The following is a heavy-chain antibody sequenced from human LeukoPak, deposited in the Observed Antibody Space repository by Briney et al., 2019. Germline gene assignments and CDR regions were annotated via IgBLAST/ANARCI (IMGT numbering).Heavy chain of an antibody. CDR3: ARAGAIVVVVAATWWAFDI. CDR2: ISYDGSNK. CDR1: GFTFSSYA. V-gene: IGHV3-30*04. D-gene: IGHD2-15*01. J-gene: IGHJ3*02. Sequence: GGSLRLSCAASGFTFSSYAMHWVRQAPGKGLEWVAVISYDGSNKYYADSVKGQFTISRDNSKNTLYLQMNSLRAEDTAVYYCARAGAIVVVVAATWWAFDIWGQGTMVTVSS.